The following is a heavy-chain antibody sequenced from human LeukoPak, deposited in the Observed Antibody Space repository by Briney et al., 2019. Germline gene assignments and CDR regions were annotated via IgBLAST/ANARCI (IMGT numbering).Heavy chain of an antibody. D-gene: IGHD1-26*01. CDR2: IYYSGST. Sequence: SETLSLTCTVSGGYISSYYWSWIRQPPGKGLEWIGYIYYSGSTNYNPSLKSRVTISVDTSKNQFSLKLSSVTAADTAVYYCARSGGSYSAHFDYWGQGTLVTVSS. CDR1: GGYISSYY. J-gene: IGHJ4*02. V-gene: IGHV4-59*01. CDR3: ARSGGSYSAHFDY.